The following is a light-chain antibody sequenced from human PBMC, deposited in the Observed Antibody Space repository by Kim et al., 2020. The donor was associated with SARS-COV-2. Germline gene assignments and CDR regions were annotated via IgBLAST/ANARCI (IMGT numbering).Light chain of an antibody. CDR3: QHYANSRYT. Sequence: LSPGERATLACRASESIDSRFLAWYQQRPGQAPTFLIYGASNRAPGIPGRFSGGGSGTDFTLTISRLEPEDFAVYHCQHYANSRYTFGQGTKLEI. V-gene: IGKV3-20*01. CDR2: GAS. CDR1: ESIDSRF. J-gene: IGKJ2*01.